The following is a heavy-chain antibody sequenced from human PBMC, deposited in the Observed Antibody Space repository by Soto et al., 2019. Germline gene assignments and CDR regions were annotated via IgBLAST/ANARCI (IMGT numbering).Heavy chain of an antibody. V-gene: IGHV3-21*01. D-gene: IGHD2-21*01. Sequence: GGSLRLSCAASGFTFSSYSMNWVRQAPGKGLEWVSSISSSSSYIYYADSVKGRFTISRDNAKNSLYLQMNSPRAEDTAVYYCARGSLRVGDFDYWGQGTLVTVSS. J-gene: IGHJ4*02. CDR1: GFTFSSYS. CDR2: ISSSSSYI. CDR3: ARGSLRVGDFDY.